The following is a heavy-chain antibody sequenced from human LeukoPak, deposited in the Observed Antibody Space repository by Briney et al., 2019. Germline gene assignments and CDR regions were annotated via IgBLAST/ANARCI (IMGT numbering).Heavy chain of an antibody. V-gene: IGHV5-51*01. Sequence: PGESLKISCKGSGYSFTSYWIGWVRQMPGKGLEWMGIIYPGDSDTRYSPSFQGQVTISADKSISTAYLQWSSLKASDTAMYYCARWGDPYCSGGSCYQNWFDPWGQGTLVTVSS. CDR2: IYPGDSDT. CDR1: GYSFTSYW. D-gene: IGHD2-15*01. J-gene: IGHJ5*02. CDR3: ARWGDPYCSGGSCYQNWFDP.